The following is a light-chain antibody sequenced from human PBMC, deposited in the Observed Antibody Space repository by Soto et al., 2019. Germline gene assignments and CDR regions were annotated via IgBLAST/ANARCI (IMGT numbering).Light chain of an antibody. V-gene: IGLV2-8*01. Sequence: QSALTQPPSASGSPGQSVTISCTGTSSDVGGYNYVSWCQQHPGKAPKLMIFEVSKRPSGVPDRFSGSQSGNTASLTVSGLQAEDEADYYCSSYAGSNRDVFGTGTQLTVL. CDR2: EVS. CDR1: SSDVGGYNY. J-gene: IGLJ1*01. CDR3: SSYAGSNRDV.